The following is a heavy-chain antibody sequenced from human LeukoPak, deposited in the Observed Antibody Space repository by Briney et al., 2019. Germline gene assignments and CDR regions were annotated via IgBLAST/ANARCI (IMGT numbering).Heavy chain of an antibody. CDR2: IKQGGSEK. D-gene: IGHD3-10*01. J-gene: IGHJ4*02. Sequence: GGSLRLSCAASGFTFSSYAMSWVRQAPGKGLEWVANIKQGGSEKNYVDSVKGRFTIARDDAKNSLYLQMNSLRAEDTAVYFCARDKGGMVPFDYWGQGTLVTVSS. V-gene: IGHV3-7*01. CDR3: ARDKGGMVPFDY. CDR1: GFTFSSYA.